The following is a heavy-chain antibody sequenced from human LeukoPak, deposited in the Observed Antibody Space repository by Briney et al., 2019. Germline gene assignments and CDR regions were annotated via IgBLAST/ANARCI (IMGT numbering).Heavy chain of an antibody. D-gene: IGHD3-10*01. V-gene: IGHV4-4*02. J-gene: IGHJ3*02. CDR1: GGSISSSNW. CDR3: ARTWYGAFDI. CDR2: IYHSGST. Sequence: SGTLSLTCAVSGGSISSSNWWRWGRQPPGKVLEWIGEIYHSGSTNYNPSLKSRVTISVDKSKNQLSLKISSVTAADTAVYYCARTWYGAFDIWGQGTMVTVSS.